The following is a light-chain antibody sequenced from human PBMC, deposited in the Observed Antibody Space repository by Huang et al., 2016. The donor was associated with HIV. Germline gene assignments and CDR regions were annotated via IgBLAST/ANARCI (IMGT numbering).Light chain of an antibody. J-gene: IGKJ5*01. CDR3: QQRSNWPPIT. CDR2: DAS. CDR1: QSVNRD. Sequence: EIVLTQSPTTLSLSPGERATLSCRASQSVNRDLAWYQQKPGKAPRLLIYDASNRATGIPARFSGSGSGTDLTLTISSLEPEDFAVYYCQQRSNWPPITFGQGTRLEIK. V-gene: IGKV3-11*01.